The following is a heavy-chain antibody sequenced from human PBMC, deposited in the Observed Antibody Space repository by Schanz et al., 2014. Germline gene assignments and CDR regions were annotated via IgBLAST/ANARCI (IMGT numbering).Heavy chain of an antibody. J-gene: IGHJ3*01. Sequence: QVQLVESGGGVVQPGRSPRLSCAASGFTFSDYYMTWIRQAPGKGLEWVSTIYISSGSTNYADSVKGRFIISRDSSKNTLFLQMNSLRAEDTAVYFCARDEGRDGYNLAFDVWGQGTLVTVSS. CDR3: ARDEGRDGYNLAFDV. CDR1: GFTFSDYY. V-gene: IGHV3-11*05. D-gene: IGHD5-12*01. CDR2: IYISSGST.